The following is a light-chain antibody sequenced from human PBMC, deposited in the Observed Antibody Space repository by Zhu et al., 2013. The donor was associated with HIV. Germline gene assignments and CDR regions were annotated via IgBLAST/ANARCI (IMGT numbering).Light chain of an antibody. CDR3: QHFNSYPREVT. J-gene: IGKJ4*01. CDR2: DAS. CDR1: QGISSA. Sequence: AIQLTQSPSSLSASVGDRVTITCRASQGISSALAWYQQKPGEAPKLLIYDASILESGVPSTFSGTGSGTDFTLTISSLQPEDFATFYCQHFNSYPREVTFGGGTKVEIK. V-gene: IGKV1-13*02.